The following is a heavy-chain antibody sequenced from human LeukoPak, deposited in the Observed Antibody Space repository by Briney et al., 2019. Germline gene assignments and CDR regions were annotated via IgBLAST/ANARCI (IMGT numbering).Heavy chain of an antibody. D-gene: IGHD3-3*01. CDR1: GFTFSSYW. CDR2: ISSSSSYI. V-gene: IGHV3-21*01. Sequence: AGGSLRLSCAASGFTFSSYWMTWVRQAPGKGLEWVSSISSSSSYIYYADSVKGRFTISRDNAKNSLYLQMNSLRAEDTAVYYCARGSPSVDDFWSGYYSPNNWFDPWGQGTLVTVSS. CDR3: ARGSPSVDDFWSGYYSPNNWFDP. J-gene: IGHJ5*02.